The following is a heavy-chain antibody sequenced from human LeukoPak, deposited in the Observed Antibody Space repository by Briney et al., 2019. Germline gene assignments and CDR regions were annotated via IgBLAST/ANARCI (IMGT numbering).Heavy chain of an antibody. CDR2: INHSGST. J-gene: IGHJ3*02. D-gene: IGHD3-3*01. CDR3: ASIPTIFGVVTLIDAFDI. V-gene: IGHV4-34*01. Sequence: SETLSLTCAVYGGSFSGYYWSWIRQPPGKGLEWIGEINHSGSTNYNPSLKSRVTMSVDTSKNQFSLKLSSVTAADTAVYYCASIPTIFGVVTLIDAFDIWGQGTMVTVSS. CDR1: GGSFSGYY.